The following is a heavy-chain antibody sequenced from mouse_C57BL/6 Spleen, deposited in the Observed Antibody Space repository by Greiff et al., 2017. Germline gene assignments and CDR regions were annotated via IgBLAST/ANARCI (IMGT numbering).Heavy chain of an antibody. CDR3: ARDPSTVVRYFDV. CDR1: GYTFTSYW. CDR2: IYPGSGST. J-gene: IGHJ1*03. Sequence: QVQLQQPGAELVKPGASVKMSCKASGYTFTSYWITWVKQRPGHGLEWIGDIYPGSGSTNYNEKFKSKATLTVDTSSSTAYMQLSSLTSEDSAVYYCARDPSTVVRYFDVRGTGTTVTVPS. D-gene: IGHD1-1*01. V-gene: IGHV1-55*01.